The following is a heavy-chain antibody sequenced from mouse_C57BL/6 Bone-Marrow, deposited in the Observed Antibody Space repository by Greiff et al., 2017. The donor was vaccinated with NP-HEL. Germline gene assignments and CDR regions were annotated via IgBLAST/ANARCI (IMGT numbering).Heavy chain of an antibody. CDR1: FFPFSRSA. J-gene: IGHJ2*01. D-gene: IGHD1-1*01. CDR3: ARGPYGSLFDY. V-gene: IGHV5-4*01. Sequence: SLHLSFASSFFPFSRSALSFFLPPPFTRLDFVSTISYGGSYTYYPDNVKCRFTISRDNAKNNLYLQMSHLKSEDTAMYYCARGPYGSLFDYWGQGTTLTVSS. CDR2: ISYGGSYT.